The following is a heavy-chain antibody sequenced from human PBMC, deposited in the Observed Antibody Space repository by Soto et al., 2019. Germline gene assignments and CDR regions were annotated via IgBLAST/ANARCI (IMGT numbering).Heavy chain of an antibody. V-gene: IGHV1-69*06. CDR3: VRIDTLTSHNTSGTDLDW. D-gene: IGHD1-26*01. CDR2: IIPVFTAA. CDR1: GGTFGSHT. Sequence: QVQLVQSGAEVKKPGSSVRVSCKVSGGTFGSHTFTWVRQAPGQGLEWMGEIIPVFTAANYAQRFQDRVTITGDRSSTMSSLERSRLTAGDTATYYCVRIDTLTSHNTSGTDLDWWGQGT. J-gene: IGHJ4*02.